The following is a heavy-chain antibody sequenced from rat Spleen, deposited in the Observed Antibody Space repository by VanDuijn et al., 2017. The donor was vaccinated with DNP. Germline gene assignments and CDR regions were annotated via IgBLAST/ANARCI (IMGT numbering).Heavy chain of an antibody. Sequence: EVQLVESGGDLVQPGRSLKLSCVASGFTFNNHWMTWIRQVPGKGLEWIASITSSGGSTSYRDSVKGRFTISRDNAKSTLYLQMDSLRSEDTATYYCTTDFERGYWGQGVMVTVSS. CDR2: ITSSGGST. J-gene: IGHJ2*01. D-gene: IGHD1-11*01. V-gene: IGHV5-31*01. CDR3: TTDFERGY. CDR1: GFTFNNHW.